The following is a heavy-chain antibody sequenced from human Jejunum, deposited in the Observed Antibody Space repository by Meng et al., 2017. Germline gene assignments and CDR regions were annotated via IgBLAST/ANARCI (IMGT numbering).Heavy chain of an antibody. J-gene: IGHJ4*02. CDR1: GDSVSCNIAA. CDR3: ASWRYDH. V-gene: IGHV6-1*01. Sequence: QVQLQQSGPGLVKPSQTLSLTCAISGDSVSCNIAACNWIRQSPSEGVEWLGRTYYRSKWYNQYAVHVRSRITINPDTSKNQFSLHLDSVTPEDTAVYYCASWRYDHWGQGTLVTVSS. D-gene: IGHD1-1*01. CDR2: TYYRSKWYN.